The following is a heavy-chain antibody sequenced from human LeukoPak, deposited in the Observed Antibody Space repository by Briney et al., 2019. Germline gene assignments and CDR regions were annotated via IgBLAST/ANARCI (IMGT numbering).Heavy chain of an antibody. V-gene: IGHV3-30*03. CDR3: ARDREYSYGVIDY. CDR2: ISYDGSNK. D-gene: IGHD5-18*01. J-gene: IGHJ4*02. Sequence: GGSLRLSCAASGFTFSSYGMHWVRQAPGKGLEWVAVISYDGSNKYSADSVKGRFTISRDNSKNTLYLQMNSLRAEDTAVYYCARDREYSYGVIDYWGQGTLVTVSS. CDR1: GFTFSSYG.